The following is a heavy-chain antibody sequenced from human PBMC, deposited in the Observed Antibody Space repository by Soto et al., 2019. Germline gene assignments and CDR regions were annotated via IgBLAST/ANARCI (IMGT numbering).Heavy chain of an antibody. CDR3: ARHAYDFWSGHPNPRYYYGMDV. Sequence: GESLKISCKGSGYSFTSYWIGWVRQMPGKGLEWMGIIYPGDSNTRYSPSLQGQVTISVVKSISTAYLQWSSLKATDTAMYYCARHAYDFWSGHPNPRYYYGMDVWGQGTTVTVSS. D-gene: IGHD3-3*01. V-gene: IGHV5-51*01. J-gene: IGHJ6*02. CDR2: IYPGDSNT. CDR1: GYSFTSYW.